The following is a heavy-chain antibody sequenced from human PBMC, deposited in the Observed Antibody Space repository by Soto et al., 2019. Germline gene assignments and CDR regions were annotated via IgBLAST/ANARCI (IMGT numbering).Heavy chain of an antibody. CDR3: ATVATGSHDWFAP. J-gene: IGHJ5*02. CDR2: INSDGSRT. V-gene: IGHV3-74*01. Sequence: PGGSLRLSCAASGFTFSTYWMHWVRQAPGKGLVWVSRINSDGSRTNYADSVKGRFTTFRDNAKNTVYLQLNSLTAEDTAVYYCATVATGSHDWFAPWGQGTLVTVSS. CDR1: GFTFSTYW. D-gene: IGHD1-1*01.